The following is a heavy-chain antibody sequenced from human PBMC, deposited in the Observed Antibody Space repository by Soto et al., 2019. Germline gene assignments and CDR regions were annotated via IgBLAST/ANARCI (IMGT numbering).Heavy chain of an antibody. CDR2: ISAYNGNT. D-gene: IGHD6-13*01. Sequence: ASVKVSCKASGYTFTSYGISWVRQAPGQGLEWMGWISAYNGNTNYAQKLQGRVTMTTDTSTSTAYMELRGLRSDDTAVYYCARDSSSAPYFDYWGQGTLVTVSS. J-gene: IGHJ4*02. V-gene: IGHV1-18*04. CDR1: GYTFTSYG. CDR3: ARDSSSAPYFDY.